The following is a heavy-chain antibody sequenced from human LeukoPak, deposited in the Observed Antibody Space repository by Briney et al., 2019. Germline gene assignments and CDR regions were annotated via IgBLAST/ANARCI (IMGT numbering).Heavy chain of an antibody. CDR3: ARGELLWFGVLGDY. CDR2: IYYSGST. J-gene: IGHJ4*02. Sequence: PSETLSLTCTVSGGSISSSSYYWGWIRQPPGKGLEWIGSIYYSGSTYYNPSLKSRVTISVDTSKNQFSLKLSSVTAADTAVYYCARGELLWFGVLGDYWGQGTLVTVSS. CDR1: GGSISSSSYY. D-gene: IGHD3-10*01. V-gene: IGHV4-39*07.